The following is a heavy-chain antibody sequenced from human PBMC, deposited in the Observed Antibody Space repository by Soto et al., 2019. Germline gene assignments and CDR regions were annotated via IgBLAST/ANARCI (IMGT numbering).Heavy chain of an antibody. V-gene: IGHV4-34*12. D-gene: IGHD3-22*01. CDR2: IIHSGST. CDR1: GGSFSDYY. J-gene: IGHJ4*02. CDR3: ARAPPYYYDSSRFFFDY. Sequence: SETLSLTCAVYGGSFSDYYWTWIRQPPGKGLEWIGEIIHSGSTNYNPSLKSRVTNYNPSLKSRVTISLDTSKNQFSLKLTSVTAADTAVYYCARAPPYYYDSSRFFFDYWGQGALVTVSS.